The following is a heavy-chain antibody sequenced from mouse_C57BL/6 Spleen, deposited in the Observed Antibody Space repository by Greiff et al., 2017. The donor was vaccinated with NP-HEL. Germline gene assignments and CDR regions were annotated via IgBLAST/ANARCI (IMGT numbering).Heavy chain of an antibody. V-gene: IGHV5-9-1*02. D-gene: IGHD1-1*01. Sequence: EVQLVESGEGLVKPGGSLKLSCAASGFTFSSYAMSWVRQTPEKRLEWVAYISSGGDYIYYADTVKGRFTLSRDNARNTLYLQMSSLKSEDTAMYYCTRDGDYYGSSFDYWGQGTTLTVSS. CDR3: TRDGDYYGSSFDY. J-gene: IGHJ2*01. CDR2: ISSGGDYI. CDR1: GFTFSSYA.